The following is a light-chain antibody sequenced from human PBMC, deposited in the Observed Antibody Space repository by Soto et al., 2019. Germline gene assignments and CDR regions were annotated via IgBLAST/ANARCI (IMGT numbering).Light chain of an antibody. CDR2: AAS. V-gene: IGKV1-39*01. Sequence: IQMTQSPSSLSASVGGRVTSTCRASQTISSYLNWYQQTPGRAPALLISAASTLQSGVPSRFSGSGSGTDFTLTISSLQPEDFATYYSQQSYSSPYTFGQGTKLEIK. CDR1: QTISSY. J-gene: IGKJ2*01. CDR3: QQSYSSPYT.